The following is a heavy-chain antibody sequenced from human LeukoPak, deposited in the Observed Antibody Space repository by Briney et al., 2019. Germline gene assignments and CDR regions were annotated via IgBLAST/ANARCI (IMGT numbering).Heavy chain of an antibody. D-gene: IGHD5-12*01. V-gene: IGHV3-48*03. CDR3: AKDLGYDDFDY. CDR2: ISSSGSTI. J-gene: IGHJ4*02. CDR1: GFTFSSYE. Sequence: GGSLRLSCAASGFTFSSYEMNWVRQAPGKGLEWVSYISSSGSTIYYADSVKGRFTMSRDNAKNSLYLQMNSLRAEDTAVYYCAKDLGYDDFDYWGQGTLVTVSS.